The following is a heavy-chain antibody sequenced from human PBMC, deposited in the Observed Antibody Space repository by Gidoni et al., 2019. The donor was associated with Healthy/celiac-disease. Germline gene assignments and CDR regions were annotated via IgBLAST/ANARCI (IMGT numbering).Heavy chain of an antibody. Sequence: QVQLVQSGAEVKKPGASVKVSCKASGYTFTSYAMHWVRQAPGQRLEWMGWINAGNGNTKYSQKFQGRVTITRDTSASTAYMELSSLRSEDTAVYYCARALLAGIETGFDYWGQGTLVTVSS. V-gene: IGHV1-3*01. CDR1: GYTFTSYA. J-gene: IGHJ4*02. D-gene: IGHD1-1*01. CDR2: INAGNGNT. CDR3: ARALLAGIETGFDY.